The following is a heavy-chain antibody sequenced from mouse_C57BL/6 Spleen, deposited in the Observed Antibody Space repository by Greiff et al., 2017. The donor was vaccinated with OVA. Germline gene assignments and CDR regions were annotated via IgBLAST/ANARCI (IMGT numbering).Heavy chain of an antibody. Sequence: QVQLQQPGTELVNPGASVKLSCKASGYTFTSYWMHWVKQRPGQSLEWIGNINPSNGDTNFNDKFKSKATLTVDKSSSIVYMQLSSLTSEDSAVYYCVTAQATAYWGQGTLVTVSA. D-gene: IGHD3-2*02. J-gene: IGHJ3*01. CDR3: VTAQATAY. V-gene: IGHV1-53*01. CDR1: GYTFTSYW. CDR2: INPSNGDT.